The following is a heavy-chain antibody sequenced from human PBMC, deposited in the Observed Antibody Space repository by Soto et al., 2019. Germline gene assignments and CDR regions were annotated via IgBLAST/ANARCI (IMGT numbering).Heavy chain of an antibody. Sequence: EVHLLESGGGLVLPGVSLRLSCAGSGFTFSSYAMSWVRQAPGKGLEWVSAISSVGGSTYYADSVKGRFIISRDNSENTLYLLVNSLRAEDTAIYYCTKDREFTYYDLWSGYYAFDSWGQGTLVTVSS. J-gene: IGHJ4*02. CDR3: TKDREFTYYDLWSGYYAFDS. D-gene: IGHD3-3*01. CDR1: GFTFSSYA. V-gene: IGHV3-23*01. CDR2: ISSVGGST.